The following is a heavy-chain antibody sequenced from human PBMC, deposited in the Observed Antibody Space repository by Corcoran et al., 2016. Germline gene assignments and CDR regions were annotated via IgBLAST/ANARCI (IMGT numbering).Heavy chain of an antibody. D-gene: IGHD3-22*01. CDR3: ARGYYDSSGYYYGVGDY. CDR1: GFTFSSYG. Sequence: QVQLVESGGGVVQPGRSLRLSCAASGFTFSSYGMHWVRQAPGKGLEWVAVIWYDGSNKYYADSVKGRFTISRDNSKNTLYLQMNSLRAEETAVYYCARGYYDSSGYYYGVGDYWGQGTLVTVSS. CDR2: IWYDGSNK. J-gene: IGHJ4*02. V-gene: IGHV3-33*01.